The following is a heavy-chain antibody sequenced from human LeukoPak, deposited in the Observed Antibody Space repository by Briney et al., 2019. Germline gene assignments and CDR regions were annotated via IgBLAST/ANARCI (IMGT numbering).Heavy chain of an antibody. J-gene: IGHJ4*02. CDR2: ILPIFRMT. D-gene: IGHD2-2*01. CDR3: AICSSTWSGDRPDS. CDR1: GGTFRNYP. V-gene: IGHV1-69*13. Sequence: GASVKVSCKASGGTFRNYPISWVRQAPGQGLEWMGGILPIFRMTNYAEKFQGRVTITADESTTTAYLELNSLRSEDTAVYYCAICSSTWSGDRPDSRGQGSLVTVSS.